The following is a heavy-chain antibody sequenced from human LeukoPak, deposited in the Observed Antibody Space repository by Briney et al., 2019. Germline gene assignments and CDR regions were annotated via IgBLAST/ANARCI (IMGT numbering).Heavy chain of an antibody. Sequence: PGWSLRLSCTASGFTFGNYAMSWVRQAPGKGVEWVGFIRSIAYGGTTEYAASVKGRFTISRDDSKSIDYLQMNSLKTEDTAVYYCTRGGGYCSSTSCYDPYYYGMDVWGQGTTVTVSS. V-gene: IGHV3-49*04. CDR3: TRGGGYCSSTSCYDPYYYGMDV. CDR1: GFTFGNYA. CDR2: IRSIAYGGTT. J-gene: IGHJ6*02. D-gene: IGHD2-2*03.